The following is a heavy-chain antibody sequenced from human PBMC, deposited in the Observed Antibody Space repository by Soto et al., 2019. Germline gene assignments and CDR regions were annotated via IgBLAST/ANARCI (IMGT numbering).Heavy chain of an antibody. D-gene: IGHD5-12*01. J-gene: IGHJ6*02. V-gene: IGHV1-69*12. CDR1: GGSFSNYA. CDR2: IIPLFRTP. CDR3: ARAKDRLQLGGNYYSATDV. Sequence: QAQLVQSGAEVKKPGSSVKVSCKASGGSFSNYALSWVRQAPGQGLEWMGGIIPLFRTPDYSQKFQGRVTITADESTSTAYMELSSLTSEDTAVYFCARAKDRLQLGGNYYSATDVWGQGTTVTVSS.